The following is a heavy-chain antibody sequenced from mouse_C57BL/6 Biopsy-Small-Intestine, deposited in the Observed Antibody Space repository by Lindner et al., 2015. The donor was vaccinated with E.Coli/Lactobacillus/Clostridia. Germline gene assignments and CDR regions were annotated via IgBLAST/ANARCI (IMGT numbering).Heavy chain of an antibody. V-gene: IGHV3-8*01. CDR3: ARYSRYGSSPLYWYFDV. Sequence: VQLQESGPGLAKPPQTLSLTCSATGYSITSDYWNWIRKFPGNKLEYMGYISYSGSTYYNPSLKSRISITRDTSKNQYYLQLNSVTTEDTATYYCARYSRYGSSPLYWYFDVWGTGTTVTVSS. J-gene: IGHJ1*03. D-gene: IGHD1-1*01. CDR2: ISYSGST. CDR1: GYSITSDY.